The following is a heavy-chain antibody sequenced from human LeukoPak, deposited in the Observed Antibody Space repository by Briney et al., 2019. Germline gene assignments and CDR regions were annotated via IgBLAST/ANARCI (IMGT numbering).Heavy chain of an antibody. CDR2: IGGSGDGT. CDR3: AKDRGPYVGIDNNWFDP. V-gene: IGHV3-23*01. D-gene: IGHD3-10*02. J-gene: IGHJ5*02. Sequence: GGSLRLSCTASGFTFKLYAMTWVRQAPGKGLEWVSGIGGSGDGTHYTHSVKGRFTISRDNSKNTLYLQMNSLRAEDTAVYYCAKDRGPYVGIDNNWFDPWGQGALVTVSS. CDR1: GFTFKLYA.